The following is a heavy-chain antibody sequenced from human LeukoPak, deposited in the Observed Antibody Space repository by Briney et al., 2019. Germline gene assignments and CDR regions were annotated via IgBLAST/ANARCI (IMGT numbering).Heavy chain of an antibody. D-gene: IGHD3-22*01. V-gene: IGHV4-39*01. CDR1: GDSVSRSDSY. Sequence: KPSETLSLTWSVSGDSVSRSDSYWDWIRQPPGKGLEWIGTIYYSGRTYYSPSLKSRVTMSVDPSNNQSSLNLRSVTAADTALYYCARRRYYDGSGYLEWGQGTLLSVSS. J-gene: IGHJ1*01. CDR3: ARRRYYDGSGYLE. CDR2: IYYSGRT.